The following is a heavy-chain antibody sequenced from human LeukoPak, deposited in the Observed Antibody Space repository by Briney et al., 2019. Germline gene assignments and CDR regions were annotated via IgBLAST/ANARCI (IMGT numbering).Heavy chain of an antibody. CDR1: GFTFSSYS. V-gene: IGHV3-23*01. D-gene: IGHD3-22*01. CDR3: AKDGYDSSGYRTSFDY. J-gene: IGHJ4*02. CDR2: ISGSGGST. Sequence: GGSLRLSCAASGFTFSSYSMNWVRQAPGKGLEWVSAISGSGGSTYYADSVKGRFTISRDNSKNTLYLQTNSLRAEDTAVYYCAKDGYDSSGYRTSFDYWGQGTLVTVSS.